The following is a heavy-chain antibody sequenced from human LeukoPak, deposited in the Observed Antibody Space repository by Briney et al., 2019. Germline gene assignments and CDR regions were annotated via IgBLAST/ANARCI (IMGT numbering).Heavy chain of an antibody. V-gene: IGHV4-4*07. CDR3: ARDRDYYGSGTYGMDV. CDR1: GDSISSYY. CDR2: IYSSGSI. Sequence: SSETLSLTCTVSGDSISSYYWSWIRQPAGKGLEWIGRIYSSGSINYNPSLKSRVTMSLDTSKNQFSLRLSSVTAADTAVYYCARDRDYYGSGTYGMDVWGQGTTVTVSS. D-gene: IGHD3-10*01. J-gene: IGHJ6*02.